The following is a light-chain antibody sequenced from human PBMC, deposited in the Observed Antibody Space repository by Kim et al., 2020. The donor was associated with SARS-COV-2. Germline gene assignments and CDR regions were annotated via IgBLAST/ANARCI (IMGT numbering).Light chain of an antibody. CDR2: QDS. J-gene: IGLJ3*02. V-gene: IGLV3-1*01. CDR1: KLGDKY. CDR3: QAWDSSTWL. Sequence: VSPGQTASITCSGDKLGDKYACWYQQKPGQSPVLGIYQDSKRPSGIPERFSGSNSGNTATLTISGTQAMDEADYYCQAWDSSTWLFGGGTQLTVL.